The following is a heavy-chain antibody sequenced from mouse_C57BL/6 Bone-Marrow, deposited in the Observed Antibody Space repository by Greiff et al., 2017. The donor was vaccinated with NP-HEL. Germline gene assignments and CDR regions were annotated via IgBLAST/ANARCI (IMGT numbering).Heavy chain of an antibody. CDR3: ARVPD. CDR1: GYTFTSYW. Sequence: SCKASGYTFTSYWMQWVKQRPGQGLEWIGEIDPSDSYTNYNQKFKGKATLTVDTSSSTAYMQLSSLTSEDSAVYYCARVPDWGQGTSVTVSS. CDR2: IDPSDSYT. J-gene: IGHJ4*01. V-gene: IGHV1-50*01. D-gene: IGHD5-1*01.